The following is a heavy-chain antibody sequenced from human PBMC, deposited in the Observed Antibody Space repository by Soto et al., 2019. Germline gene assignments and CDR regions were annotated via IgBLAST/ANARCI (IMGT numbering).Heavy chain of an antibody. D-gene: IGHD2-2*01. V-gene: IGHV1-18*01. CDR1: GYTFTSYG. J-gene: IGHJ6*02. Sequence: ASVKVSRKASGYTFTSYGISWVRQAPGQGLEWMGWISAYNGNTNYAQKLQGRVTMTTDTSTSTAYMELRSLRSDDTAVYYCASGGYCSSTSCYDYYYGMDVWGQGTTVTVSS. CDR2: ISAYNGNT. CDR3: ASGGYCSSTSCYDYYYGMDV.